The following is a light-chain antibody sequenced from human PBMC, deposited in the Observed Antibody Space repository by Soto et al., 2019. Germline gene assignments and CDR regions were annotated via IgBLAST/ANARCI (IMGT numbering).Light chain of an antibody. J-gene: IGLJ2*01. CDR2: SNN. V-gene: IGLV1-44*01. CDR3: AAWDESVNGRL. CDR1: NSNIGTNS. Sequence: QSVLTQPPSASGTPGQRVTISCSGSNSNIGTNSVKWYHLLPGMAPKITIYSNNQRPSGVPDRFSGSKSGTTASLAISGLQSEDEGDYYCAAWDESVNGRLFGGGTQLTVL.